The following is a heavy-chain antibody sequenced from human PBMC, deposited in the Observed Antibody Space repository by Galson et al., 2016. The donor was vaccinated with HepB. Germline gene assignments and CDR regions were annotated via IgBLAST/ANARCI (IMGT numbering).Heavy chain of an antibody. Sequence: SVKVSCKASGYTITSYYMHWVRQAPGQGLEWMGVIYPSGDTTNYSQRFRGRVTMTRDTSTNTVYMELSSLRSEDTAVYYCVREGLTEVKYFDYWGQGTLVTVSS. J-gene: IGHJ4*02. CDR1: GYTITSYY. CDR3: VREGLTEVKYFDY. V-gene: IGHV1-46*01. D-gene: IGHD3-10*01. CDR2: IYPSGDTT.